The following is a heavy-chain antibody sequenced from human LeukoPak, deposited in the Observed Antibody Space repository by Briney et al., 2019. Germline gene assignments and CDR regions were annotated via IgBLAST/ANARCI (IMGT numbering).Heavy chain of an antibody. CDR3: ARAISLVAYYGMDV. Sequence: GRSLRLSCAASGLSFSTYGMHWVRQPPGKGLEWVAVISYDGSDQYYADSVKGRFTISRDNSKNTLYLQMNSLRAEDTAVYYCARAISLVAYYGMDVWGQGTTVTVSS. V-gene: IGHV3-30*03. CDR1: GLSFSTYG. J-gene: IGHJ6*02. D-gene: IGHD3-3*01. CDR2: ISYDGSDQ.